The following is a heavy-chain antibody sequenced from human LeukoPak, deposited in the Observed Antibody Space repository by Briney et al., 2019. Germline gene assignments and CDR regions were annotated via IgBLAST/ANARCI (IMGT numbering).Heavy chain of an antibody. D-gene: IGHD5-24*01. CDR1: GFTFSSYS. V-gene: IGHV3-48*01. CDR2: ISSSSTTI. Sequence: GGSLRLSCAASGFTFSSYSMMWVRQAPGKGLEWVSYISSSSTTIHYADSVKGRFTISRDNAKNSVYLQMNSLRPEDTAVYYCARRSRDGWYFDYWGQGTLVTVSS. J-gene: IGHJ4*02. CDR3: ARRSRDGWYFDY.